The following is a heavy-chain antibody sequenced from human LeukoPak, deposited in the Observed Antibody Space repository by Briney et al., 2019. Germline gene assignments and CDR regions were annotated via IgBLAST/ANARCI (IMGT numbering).Heavy chain of an antibody. CDR1: GYTFTGYY. D-gene: IGHD6-19*01. CDR3: ARVVAGTWGVFDY. CDR2: INPNSGGT. Sequence: GASVKVSCKASGYTFTGYYMHWVRQAPGQGLERMGWINPNSGGTNYAQKFQGWVTMTRDTSISTAYMELSRLRSDDTAVYYCARVVAGTWGVFDYWGQGTLVTVSS. J-gene: IGHJ4*02. V-gene: IGHV1-2*04.